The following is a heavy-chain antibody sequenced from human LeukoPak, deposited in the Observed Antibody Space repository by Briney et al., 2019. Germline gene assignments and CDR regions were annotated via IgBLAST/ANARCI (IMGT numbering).Heavy chain of an antibody. Sequence: SETLSLTCTVSGGSISSYYWSWIRQPAGKGLEWIGRIYTSGSTNYNPSLKSRVTMSVDTSKNQFSLKLSSVTAADTAVYYCAKDQRMGGYYDFWSGPHAFDYWGQGTLVTVSS. D-gene: IGHD3-3*01. J-gene: IGHJ4*02. CDR3: AKDQRMGGYYDFWSGPHAFDY. CDR1: GGSISSYY. CDR2: IYTSGST. V-gene: IGHV4-4*07.